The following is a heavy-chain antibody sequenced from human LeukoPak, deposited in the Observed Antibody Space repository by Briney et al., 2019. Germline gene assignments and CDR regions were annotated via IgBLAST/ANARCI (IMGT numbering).Heavy chain of an antibody. V-gene: IGHV3-7*03. CDR1: GFTFRNYW. J-gene: IGHJ4*02. CDR2: IKQDGSDR. D-gene: IGHD6-19*01. Sequence: GGSLRLSCAASGFTFRNYWMSWVRLAPGTGLEWVANIKQDGSDRNYVTSVRGRFTISRDNAESSLYLQMNSLRAEDTAVYYCVRNLAVAGTCFDSWGQGTLVTVSS. CDR3: VRNLAVAGTCFDS.